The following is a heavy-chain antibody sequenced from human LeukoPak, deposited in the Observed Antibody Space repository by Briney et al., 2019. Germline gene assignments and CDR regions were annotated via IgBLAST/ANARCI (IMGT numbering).Heavy chain of an antibody. D-gene: IGHD2-15*01. J-gene: IGHJ2*01. V-gene: IGHV3-23*01. CDR1: GFTFRNYA. CDR2: VRGGGGFS. CDR3: ARNGGSSYFDL. Sequence: PGGSLRLSCTASGFTFRNYAMNWVRQAPGMGLDWVSDVRGGGGFSIYADSVKGRFTVSRDNSKNTMYLQMDNLRAEDTAIYYCARNGGSSYFDLWGRGTLVTVSS.